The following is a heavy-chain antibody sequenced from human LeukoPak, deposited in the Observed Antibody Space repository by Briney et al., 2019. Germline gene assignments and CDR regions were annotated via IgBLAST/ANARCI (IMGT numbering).Heavy chain of an antibody. J-gene: IGHJ4*02. V-gene: IGHV3-23*01. Sequence: GGSLRLSCAASGFTFSSYSMSWVRQAPGKGLEWVSGTSDRGDYTYYADSVKGRFTISRDSSRNTLFLRMNSLRAEDTALYFCARKAQYNGHYPLDYWGQGTLVTVSS. CDR2: TSDRGDYT. D-gene: IGHD1-7*01. CDR3: ARKAQYNGHYPLDY. CDR1: GFTFSSYS.